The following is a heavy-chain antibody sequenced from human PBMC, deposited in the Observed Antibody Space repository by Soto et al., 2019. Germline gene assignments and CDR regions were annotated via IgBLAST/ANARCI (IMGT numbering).Heavy chain of an antibody. J-gene: IGHJ5*02. D-gene: IGHD1-1*01. V-gene: IGHV4-30-4*01. CDR2: ISYSGSA. CDR3: ATQYNWNDAWFDP. CDR1: GGSISSGNYY. Sequence: SETLSLTCTVSGGSISSGNYYWSWIRQPPGKGLEWIGFISYSGSAYYNPSLKSRVTISVDTSKNQFSLKLSSVTAADTAVYYCATQYNWNDAWFDPWGQGTLVTVSS.